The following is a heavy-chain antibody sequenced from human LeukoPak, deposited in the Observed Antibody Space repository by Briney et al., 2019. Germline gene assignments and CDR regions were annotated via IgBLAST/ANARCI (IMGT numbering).Heavy chain of an antibody. J-gene: IGHJ4*02. CDR3: AKDLLGQWPTVFDY. CDR1: GFTFTNYW. CDR2: IKQDGSET. Sequence: PGGSLRLSCAASGFTFTNYWMTWVRQAPGMGLEWVANIKQDGSETYYMDSMKGRFTISRDNAKNSLYLQMNSLRAEDTAVYYCAKDLLGQWPTVFDYWGQGTLVTVSS. D-gene: IGHD6-19*01. V-gene: IGHV3-7*01.